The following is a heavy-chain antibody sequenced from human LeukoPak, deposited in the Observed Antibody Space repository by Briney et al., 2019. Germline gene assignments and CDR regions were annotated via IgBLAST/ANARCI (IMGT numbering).Heavy chain of an antibody. CDR3: ARVRYYYDSSGQNFDY. V-gene: IGHV4-30-4*08. Sequence: SETLSLTCTVSGGSISSSSYYWGWIRQPPGKGLEWIGYIYYSGSTYYNPSLKSRVTISVDTSKNQFSLKLSSVTAADTAVYYCARVRYYYDSSGQNFDYWGQGTLVTVSS. D-gene: IGHD3-22*01. CDR1: GGSISSSSYY. CDR2: IYYSGST. J-gene: IGHJ4*02.